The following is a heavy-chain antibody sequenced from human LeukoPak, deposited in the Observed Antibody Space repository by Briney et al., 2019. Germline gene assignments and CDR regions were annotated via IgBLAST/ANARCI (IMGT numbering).Heavy chain of an antibody. CDR2: IYYSGST. V-gene: IGHV4-59*01. Sequence: SETLSLTCAVSGGSISSYYWSWIRQPPGKGLEWIGYIYYSGSTNYNPSLKSRVTISVDTSKNQFSLKLSSVTAADTAVYYCARSTQYSSEEFDYWGQGTLVTVSS. CDR1: GGSISSYY. D-gene: IGHD6-19*01. J-gene: IGHJ4*02. CDR3: ARSTQYSSEEFDY.